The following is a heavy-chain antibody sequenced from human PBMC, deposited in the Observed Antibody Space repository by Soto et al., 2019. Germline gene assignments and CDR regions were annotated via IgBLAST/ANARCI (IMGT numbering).Heavy chain of an antibody. CDR3: VRERGLSSFYGMDV. CDR1: GFTLTTYT. Sequence: GGSLRLSCEASGFTLTTYTMNWVRQASGKGLEWVSSITSSSGHIYYADSVKGRFTISRDNARNSLYLQMNSLRDEDTAVYYCVRERGLSSFYGMDVWGQGTTVTVSS. CDR2: ITSSSGHI. V-gene: IGHV3-21*01. J-gene: IGHJ6*02.